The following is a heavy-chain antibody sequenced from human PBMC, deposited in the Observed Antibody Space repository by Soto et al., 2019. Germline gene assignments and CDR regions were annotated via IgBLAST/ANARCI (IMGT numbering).Heavy chain of an antibody. Sequence: QVQLAQSGAEVKKPGSSVKVSCKASGGTLRSYAISWVRQAPGQGLEWRGGIIPIFGTANYAQKFQGRVTITADESTSTAYMELSSLRSEDTAVYYCARGTVPPKLELQYYYGMDVWGQGTTVTVSS. CDR2: IIPIFGTA. V-gene: IGHV1-69*01. J-gene: IGHJ6*02. D-gene: IGHD1-7*01. CDR3: ARGTVPPKLELQYYYGMDV. CDR1: GGTLRSYA.